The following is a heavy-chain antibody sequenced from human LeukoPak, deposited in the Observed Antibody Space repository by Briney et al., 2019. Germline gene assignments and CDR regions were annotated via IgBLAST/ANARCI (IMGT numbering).Heavy chain of an antibody. J-gene: IGHJ4*02. D-gene: IGHD1-1*01. Sequence: PGGSLRLSCAVSGFTFSSYGMHWVRQAPGKGLEWVAVIWYDGSNKYYADSVKGRFTISRDNSKNTLYLQMNSLRAEDTAVYYCARDEDGTGFDYWGQGTLVTVSS. CDR3: ARDEDGTGFDY. CDR1: GFTFSSYG. V-gene: IGHV3-33*01. CDR2: IWYDGSNK.